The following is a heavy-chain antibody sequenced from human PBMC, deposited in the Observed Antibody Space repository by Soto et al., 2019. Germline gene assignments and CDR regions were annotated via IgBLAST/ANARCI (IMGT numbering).Heavy chain of an antibody. CDR3: ARRYGYYFDY. V-gene: IGHV4-59*08. D-gene: IGHD4-17*01. CDR1: GGSINSYY. J-gene: IGHJ4*02. Sequence: PSETLSLPRPGSGGSINSYYWSRIRQPPGKGLEWIGYIYYSGSTNYNPSLKSRVTISVDTSKNQLSLKLSSVTAADTAVYYCARRYGYYFDYWGQGTLVTVSS. CDR2: IYYSGST.